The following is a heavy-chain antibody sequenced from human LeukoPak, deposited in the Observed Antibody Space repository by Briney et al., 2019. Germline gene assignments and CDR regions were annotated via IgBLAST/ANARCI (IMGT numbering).Heavy chain of an antibody. CDR3: GKDPNGNFIGAFDF. CDR1: RFAFHNYA. J-gene: IGHJ3*01. V-gene: IGHV3-23*01. Sequence: GGSLRLSCAASRFAFHNYAMTWIRQAPERGLEWVSSISVDGGDIKYTDSAKGRFTISRDNSKGTLYLQMDSLRVEDTAVYYCGKDPNGNFIGAFDFWGQGAMVTVSS. CDR2: ISVDGGDI. D-gene: IGHD4-23*01.